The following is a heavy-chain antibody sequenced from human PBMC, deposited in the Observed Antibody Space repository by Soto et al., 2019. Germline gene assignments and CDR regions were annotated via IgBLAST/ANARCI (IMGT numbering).Heavy chain of an antibody. J-gene: IGHJ4*02. V-gene: IGHV3-30-3*01. CDR3: ARDGVSSTAYTWNYGTYFEY. Sequence: WGSLRLSCAASGFTYSTYTMHWVRQAPGKGLEWVAVISYDGNNKFYADSVKGRFTISRDSTKQTLYLQMNSLRPDYTAMYYCARDGVSSTAYTWNYGTYFEYWGQGDLVTVSS. CDR1: GFTYSTYT. CDR2: ISYDGNNK. D-gene: IGHD1-7*01.